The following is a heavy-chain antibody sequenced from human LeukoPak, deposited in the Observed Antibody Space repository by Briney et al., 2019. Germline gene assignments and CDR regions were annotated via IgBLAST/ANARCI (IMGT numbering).Heavy chain of an antibody. CDR1: GGSISSYY. Sequence: SETLSLTCTVSGGSISSYYWSWIRQPPGKGLEWIGYIYYSGSTNYNPTLKSRVTISVDTSKNQFSLKLSSVTAADTAVYYCSAGTVDYYYYYGMDVWGQGTTVTVSS. CDR2: IYYSGST. V-gene: IGHV4-59*08. J-gene: IGHJ6*02. D-gene: IGHD6-13*01. CDR3: SAGTVDYYYYYGMDV.